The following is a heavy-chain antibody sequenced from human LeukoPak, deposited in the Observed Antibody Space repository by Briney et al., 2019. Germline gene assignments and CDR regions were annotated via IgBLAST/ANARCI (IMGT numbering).Heavy chain of an antibody. Sequence: ASVKVSCKASGYTFTSYGISWVRQAPGQGLEWMGWISAYNGNTNYAQKLQGRVTMTTDTSTSTAYMELRSLRSDDTAVYYCARDSDPMTNGLIVYWGQGTLVTVSS. CDR3: ARDSDPMTNGLIVY. J-gene: IGHJ4*02. CDR1: GYTFTSYG. D-gene: IGHD3-22*01. V-gene: IGHV1-18*01. CDR2: ISAYNGNT.